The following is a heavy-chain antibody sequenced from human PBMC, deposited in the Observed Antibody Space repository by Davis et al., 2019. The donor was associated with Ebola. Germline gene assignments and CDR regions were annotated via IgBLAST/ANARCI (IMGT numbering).Heavy chain of an antibody. CDR1: GGTFSSYA. CDR3: AGAGATDGMDV. V-gene: IGHV1-46*01. Sequence: AASVKVSCKASGGTFSSYAISWVRQAPGQGLEWMGIINPSGGSTSYAQKFQGRVTMTRDTSTSTVYMELSSLRSEDTAVYYCAGAGATDGMDVWGQGTTVTVSS. CDR2: INPSGGST. D-gene: IGHD5-12*01. J-gene: IGHJ6*02.